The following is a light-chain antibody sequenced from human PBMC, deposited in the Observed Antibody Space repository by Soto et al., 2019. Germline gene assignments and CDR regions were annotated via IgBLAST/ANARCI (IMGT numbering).Light chain of an antibody. CDR1: RGITNNY. CDR2: GAS. Sequence: EIVLPKSPGTLSLSPGERATLSCRASRGITNNYLAWYQRKPARPHRLLIYGASSRATGIPDRFSGSGSGTDFTLTISRLEPEDFAMYYCQQYGYLVTFGGGTKVEIK. CDR3: QQYGYLVT. J-gene: IGKJ4*01. V-gene: IGKV3-20*01.